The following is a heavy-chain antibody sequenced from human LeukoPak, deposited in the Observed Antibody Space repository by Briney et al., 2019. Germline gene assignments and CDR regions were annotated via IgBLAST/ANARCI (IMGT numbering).Heavy chain of an antibody. CDR3: ARAPTSGYDWMDY. J-gene: IGHJ4*02. CDR1: GGSFSGYY. Sequence: PSETLSLTCAVYGGSFSGYYWSWIRQPPGKGLEWIGEINHSGSTNYNPSLKSRVTISVDTSKNQLSLKLSSVTAADTAVYYCARAPTSGYDWMDYWGQGTLVTVSS. D-gene: IGHD5-12*01. CDR2: INHSGST. V-gene: IGHV4-34*01.